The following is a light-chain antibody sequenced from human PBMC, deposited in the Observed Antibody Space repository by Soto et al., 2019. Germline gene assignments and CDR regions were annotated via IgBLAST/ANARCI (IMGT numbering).Light chain of an antibody. CDR2: GAS. CDR1: QSVSSSY. CDR3: QQYGSSPEYT. V-gene: IGKV3-20*01. Sequence: EIVLTQSPGTLSLSPGERATLSGRASQSVSSSYLAWYQQKPGQTPRLLIYGASSRATGIPDRFSGSGSGTDFTLTISRLEPEDFAVYYCQQYGSSPEYTFGQGTKLEIK. J-gene: IGKJ2*01.